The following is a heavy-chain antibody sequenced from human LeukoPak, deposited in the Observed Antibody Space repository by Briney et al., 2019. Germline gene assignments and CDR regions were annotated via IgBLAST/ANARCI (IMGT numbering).Heavy chain of an antibody. CDR3: ARTPIFGYRTPDY. J-gene: IGHJ4*02. CDR1: GGTFSSYA. V-gene: IGHV1-69*13. CDR2: IIPIFGTA. D-gene: IGHD3-10*02. Sequence: SVKVSCKASGGTFSSYAMSWVRQAPGQGLEWMGGIIPIFGTANYAQKFQGRVTITADESTSTAYMELSSLRSEDTAVYYCARTPIFGYRTPDYWGQGTLVTVSS.